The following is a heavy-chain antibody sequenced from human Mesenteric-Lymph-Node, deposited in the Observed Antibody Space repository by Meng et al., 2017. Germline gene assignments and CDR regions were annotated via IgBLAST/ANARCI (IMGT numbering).Heavy chain of an antibody. CDR1: GFTFSSYA. CDR3: ARAGVLNAFDI. D-gene: IGHD2-8*01. V-gene: IGHV4-38-2*01. J-gene: IGHJ3*02. CDR2: IYHSGST. Sequence: ESLKISCAASGFTFSSYAMSWVRQAPGKGLEWIGSIYHSGSTYYNPSLKSRVTIAVDTSKNQFSLKVTSVTAADTAVYYCARAGVLNAFDIWGRGTMVTVSS.